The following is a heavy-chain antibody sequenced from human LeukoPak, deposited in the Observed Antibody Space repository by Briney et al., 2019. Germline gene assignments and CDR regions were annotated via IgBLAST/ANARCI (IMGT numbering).Heavy chain of an antibody. J-gene: IGHJ2*01. CDR1: GGSISSYY. D-gene: IGHD2-15*01. V-gene: IGHV4-59*01. CDR3: ARDHCSGGSCYPENWYFDL. CDR2: IYYSGST. Sequence: PSETLSLTCTVSGGSISSYYWSWIRQPPGKGLEWIGYIYYSGSTNYNPSLKSRVTISVDTSKNQFSLKLSSVTAADTAVYYCARDHCSGGSCYPENWYFDLWGRGTLVTVSS.